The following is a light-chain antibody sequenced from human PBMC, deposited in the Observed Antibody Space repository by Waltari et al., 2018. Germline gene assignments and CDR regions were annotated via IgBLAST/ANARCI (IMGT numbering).Light chain of an antibody. CDR2: GAS. V-gene: IGKV3-20*01. J-gene: IGKJ2*01. CDR3: QQYGSSILYT. Sequence: VLTQSPGTLSLSPGERVTLSCRASQSLTKRYLAGYQQKPGQAPRLLIYGASSRAAGIPDRFSGSGSGTDFTVTISRLEPEDFAVYYCQQYGSSILYTFGQGTKLEIK. CDR1: QSLTKRY.